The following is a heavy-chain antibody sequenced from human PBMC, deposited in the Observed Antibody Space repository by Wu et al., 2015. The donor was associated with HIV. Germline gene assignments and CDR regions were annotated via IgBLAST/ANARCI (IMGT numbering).Heavy chain of an antibody. Sequence: QVQLVQSGAEVKKSGASVKVSCKTSGNTFSNYYMQWVRQAPGKGLEWMAMINPIGTSTKYAQKFQGRLTVTRDTSTGVVYMELNSLRSEDTAVYYCTKTSALIRGAWDWFDTWGPGTLVSVSS. J-gene: IGHJ5*02. V-gene: IGHV1-46*01. CDR2: INPIGTST. CDR3: TKTSALIRGAWDWFDT. D-gene: IGHD1-26*01. CDR1: GNTFSNYY.